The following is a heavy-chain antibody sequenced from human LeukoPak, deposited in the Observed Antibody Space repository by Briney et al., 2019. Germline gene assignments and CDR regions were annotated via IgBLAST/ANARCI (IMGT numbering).Heavy chain of an antibody. V-gene: IGHV4-4*07. CDR1: GGSISSYY. D-gene: IGHD3-22*01. CDR3: ARDQYYYDSSGYYRIDY. Sequence: SETLSLTCTVSGGSISSYYWSWIRQSAGKGLEWIERIHTSGSTNYNPSLKSRVTMSVDTSKNQFSLKLSSVTAADTAVYYCARDQYYYDSSGYYRIDYWGQGTLVTVSS. CDR2: IHTSGST. J-gene: IGHJ4*02.